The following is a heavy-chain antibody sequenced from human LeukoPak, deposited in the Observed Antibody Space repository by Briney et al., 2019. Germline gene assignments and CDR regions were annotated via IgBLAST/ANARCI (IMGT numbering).Heavy chain of an antibody. Sequence: TSETLSPTCAVYGGSFSGYYWSWIRQPPGKGLEWIGEINHSGSTNYNPSLKSRATMSVDTSKNHFSLTLSSVTAADTAVYYCATLYTPNGVYNWYFDLWGRGTLVTVSS. CDR2: INHSGST. V-gene: IGHV4-34*01. CDR3: ATLYTPNGVYNWYFDL. J-gene: IGHJ2*01. CDR1: GGSFSGYY. D-gene: IGHD2-8*01.